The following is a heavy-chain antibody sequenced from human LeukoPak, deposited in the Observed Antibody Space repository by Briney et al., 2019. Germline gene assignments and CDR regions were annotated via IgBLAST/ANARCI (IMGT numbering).Heavy chain of an antibody. CDR3: ARDFVYGSGRYPFDD. J-gene: IGHJ4*02. CDR2: ISSSSSYI. CDR1: GFTFSGYS. D-gene: IGHD3-10*01. V-gene: IGHV3-21*01. Sequence: GGSLRLSCAASGFTFSGYSMNWVRQAPGKGLEWVSAISSSSSYIYYADSVKGRFTISRDNARNSLYLQMNSLRAEDMAVYYCARDFVYGSGRYPFDDWGQATLVTV.